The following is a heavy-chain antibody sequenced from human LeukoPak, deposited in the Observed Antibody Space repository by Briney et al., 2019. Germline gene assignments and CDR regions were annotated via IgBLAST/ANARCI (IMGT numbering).Heavy chain of an antibody. CDR1: GGSITSSSDY. Sequence: SETLSLTCTVSGGSITSSSDYWGWIRQAPGKGLDWIGSIYYYGSADYNPSLKSRVTISSDTSKNQFSLQLNSVTAADTAVYYCARVGVWFGYYMDVWGKGTTVTISS. D-gene: IGHD3-10*01. CDR2: IYYYGSA. J-gene: IGHJ6*03. V-gene: IGHV4-39*07. CDR3: ARVGVWFGYYMDV.